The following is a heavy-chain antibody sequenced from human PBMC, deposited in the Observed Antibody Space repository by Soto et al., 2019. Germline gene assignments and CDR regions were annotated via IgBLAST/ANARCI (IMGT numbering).Heavy chain of an antibody. CDR2: IYYSGST. D-gene: IGHD3-22*01. CDR3: ARYYYDISGFDY. CDR1: SGSISSSSYT. J-gene: IGHJ4*02. Sequence: SETLSLTCTVSSGSISSSSYTWGWIRQPPGKGLEWIGCIYYSGSTNYNPSLKSRITVSVDTSKNQFSLKLSSVTAADTAVYYCARYYYDISGFDYWGQGTLVTVSS. V-gene: IGHV4-39*01.